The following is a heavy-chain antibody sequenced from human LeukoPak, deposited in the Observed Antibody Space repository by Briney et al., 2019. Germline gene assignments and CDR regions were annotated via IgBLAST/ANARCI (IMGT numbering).Heavy chain of an antibody. Sequence: PGGSLRLSCAASGFTFSSYAMSWVRQAPGKGLDWVSAISGSGGSTYYAASVKGRFTISRDNSKNTLYLQMNSLRAEGTAVYYCATGYIDDAFDIWGQGKMVTVSS. CDR3: ATGYIDDAFDI. V-gene: IGHV3-23*01. CDR2: ISGSGGST. CDR1: GFTFSSYA. J-gene: IGHJ3*02. D-gene: IGHD6-13*01.